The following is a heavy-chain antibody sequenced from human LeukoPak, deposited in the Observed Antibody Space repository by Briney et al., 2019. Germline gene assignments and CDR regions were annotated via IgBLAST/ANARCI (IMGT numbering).Heavy chain of an antibody. CDR3: ARDLGPCSGGSCYSSWFDP. D-gene: IGHD2-15*01. CDR1: GGSISSSSYY. CDR2: IYYSGST. Sequence: SETLSLTCTVSGGSISSSSYYWGWIRQPPGKGLEWIGSIYYSGSTYYNPSLKSRVTISVNTSKNQFSLKLSSVTAADTAVYYCARDLGPCSGGSCYSSWFDPWGQGTLVTVSS. J-gene: IGHJ5*02. V-gene: IGHV4-39*07.